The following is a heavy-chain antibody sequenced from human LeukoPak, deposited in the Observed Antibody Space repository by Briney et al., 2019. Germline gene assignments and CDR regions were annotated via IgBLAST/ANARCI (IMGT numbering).Heavy chain of an antibody. V-gene: IGHV3-23*01. Sequence: GGSLRLSCAASGFSFSNYAMNWVRQAPGKGLEWVSAIVGSGGSTYYADSVKGRFTISRDNSKNTMYLQMNSLRAEDTAVYYCAATYGDYWGQGTLVTVPS. J-gene: IGHJ4*02. D-gene: IGHD4-17*01. CDR2: IVGSGGST. CDR3: AATYGDY. CDR1: GFSFSNYA.